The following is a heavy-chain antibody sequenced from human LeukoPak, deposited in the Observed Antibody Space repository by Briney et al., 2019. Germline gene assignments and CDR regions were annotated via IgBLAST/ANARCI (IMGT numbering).Heavy chain of an antibody. Sequence: QSGGSVRLSCAASGFTVSSNYMSWVRQAPGKGLEWVSVIYSGGSTYYADSVKGRFTISRDNSKNTLYLQMNSLRAEDTAVYYCARGGSRGYSYGLDYWGQGTLVTVSS. J-gene: IGHJ4*02. CDR2: IYSGGST. CDR3: ARGGSRGYSYGLDY. D-gene: IGHD5-18*01. V-gene: IGHV3-66*01. CDR1: GFTVSSNY.